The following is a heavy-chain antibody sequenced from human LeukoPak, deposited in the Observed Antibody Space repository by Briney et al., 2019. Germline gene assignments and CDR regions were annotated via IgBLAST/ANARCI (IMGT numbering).Heavy chain of an antibody. CDR3: ARDNLTGELPPTFDY. CDR2: IGAYNGNT. Sequence: GASVKVSCKASGYTFITYGISWVRQAPGQGLEWMGWIGAYNGNTNYAQKVQGRVTMTTDTSTSTAYMELRSLISDDTAVYYCARDNLTGELPPTFDYWGQGTPVTVSS. CDR1: GYTFITYG. V-gene: IGHV1-18*01. D-gene: IGHD1-26*01. J-gene: IGHJ4*02.